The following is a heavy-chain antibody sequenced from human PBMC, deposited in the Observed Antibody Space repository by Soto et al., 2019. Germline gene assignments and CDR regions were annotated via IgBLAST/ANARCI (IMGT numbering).Heavy chain of an antibody. CDR3: ARAGIQLWLHYYYYYGMDV. V-gene: IGHV3-30-3*01. Sequence: GGSLRLSCAASGFTFSSYAMHWVRQAPGKGLEWVAVISYDGSNKYYADSVKGRFTISRDNSKNTLYLQMNSLRAEDTAVYYCARAGIQLWLHYYYYYGMDVWGQGTTVTVSS. J-gene: IGHJ6*02. CDR1: GFTFSSYA. D-gene: IGHD5-18*01. CDR2: ISYDGSNK.